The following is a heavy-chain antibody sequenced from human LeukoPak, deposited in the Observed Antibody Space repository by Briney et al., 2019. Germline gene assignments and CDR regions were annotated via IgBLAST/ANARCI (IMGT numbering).Heavy chain of an antibody. Sequence: PGGSLRLSCAASGFTFSSYSMNWVRQAPGKGLEGVSSISRSSNYKYYADSVKGRFTISRDNAKNSLYLQMNSLRAEDTALYYCASSRYDSSGYYGIIGYWGQGTPVTVSS. CDR1: GFTFSSYS. D-gene: IGHD3-22*01. J-gene: IGHJ4*02. CDR2: ISRSSNYK. CDR3: ASSRYDSSGYYGIIGY. V-gene: IGHV3-21*01.